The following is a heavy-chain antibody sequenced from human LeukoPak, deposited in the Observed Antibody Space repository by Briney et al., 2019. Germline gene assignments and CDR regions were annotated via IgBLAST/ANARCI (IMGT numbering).Heavy chain of an antibody. CDR3: ARAAIWNNYHYPFDV. CDR1: GGSFTSGSDY. J-gene: IGHJ3*01. Sequence: SETLSLTCTVSGGSFTSGSDYWSWIRQPAGKRLEWIGHIDTSGSSPFNPSLKSRVTMSLDTSRYEFYLKLNSVAAADTAIYYCARAAIWNNYHYPFDVWGLGTMVSVSS. D-gene: IGHD3-10*01. V-gene: IGHV4-61*09. CDR2: IDTSGSS.